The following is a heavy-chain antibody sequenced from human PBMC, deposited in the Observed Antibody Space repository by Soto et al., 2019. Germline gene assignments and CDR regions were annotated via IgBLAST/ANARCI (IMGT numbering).Heavy chain of an antibody. D-gene: IGHD3-10*01. Sequence: AGGSLRLSCAASGFTFDDYAMHWGRPAPGKGLEWVSGISWNSGSIGYADSVKGRFTISRDNAKNSLYLQMNSLRAEDTALYYCAKDRGPMVRGVTDYWGQGTLVTVSS. CDR1: GFTFDDYA. CDR2: ISWNSGSI. V-gene: IGHV3-9*01. J-gene: IGHJ4*02. CDR3: AKDRGPMVRGVTDY.